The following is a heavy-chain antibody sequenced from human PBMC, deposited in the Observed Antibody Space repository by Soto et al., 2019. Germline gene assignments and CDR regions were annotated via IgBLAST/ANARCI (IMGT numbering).Heavy chain of an antibody. D-gene: IGHD2-15*01. J-gene: IGHJ5*02. Sequence: SETLSLTCTVSGGSISSGDYHWSWIRQPPGKGLEWIGFVYYTGNTYYNPSLKSRVTISVDTSKNQFSLKLSSLRSEDTAVYYCSRGRAGCSGGSCYYSWFDPWGQGTLVTVSS. CDR2: VYYTGNT. V-gene: IGHV4-30-4*02. CDR1: GGSISSGDYH. CDR3: SRGRAGCSGGSCYYSWFDP.